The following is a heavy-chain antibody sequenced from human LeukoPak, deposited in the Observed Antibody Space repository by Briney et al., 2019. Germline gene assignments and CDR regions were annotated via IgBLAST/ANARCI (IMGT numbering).Heavy chain of an antibody. D-gene: IGHD1-26*01. CDR2: ISYVGSNN. CDR1: GLTSSSYG. CDR3: ARGMGGATNRWFDH. J-gene: IGHJ5*02. Sequence: GGSLTLSCAASGLTSSSYGTHWVRQAPGNGLEWVAVISYVGSNNSYADSVKGRFTISRNNSKNTLYLQMNSLRAEDTAVYYCARGMGGATNRWFDHWGQGTLVTVSS. V-gene: IGHV3-30*03.